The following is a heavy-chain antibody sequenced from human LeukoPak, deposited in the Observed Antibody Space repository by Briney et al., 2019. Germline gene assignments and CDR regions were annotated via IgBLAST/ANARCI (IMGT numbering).Heavy chain of an antibody. CDR2: INQDGSQK. CDR3: ARAPLGMVRGVTMDV. J-gene: IGHJ6*03. V-gene: IGHV3-7*01. CDR1: GFTFSIYW. Sequence: GGSLRLSCAASGFTFSIYWMSWVRQAPGKGLEWVANINQDGSQKYYVDSVKGRFTISRDNAKNSFFLQMSSLRAEDTSVYYCARAPLGMVRGVTMDVWGKGTTVTVSS. D-gene: IGHD3-10*01.